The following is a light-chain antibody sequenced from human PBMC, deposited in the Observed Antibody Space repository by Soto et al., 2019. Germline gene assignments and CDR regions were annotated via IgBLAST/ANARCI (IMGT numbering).Light chain of an antibody. CDR2: GAS. CDR1: QSVSSTY. CDR3: QQYGSSPPMYT. V-gene: IGKV3-20*01. Sequence: EIVLTQSPGTLSLSPGERATLSCRTSQSVSSTYLAWYQQKPGQAPRLLIYGASRRATGIPDRFSGSGSGTDFTLTISGLEPEDFAVYYCQQYGSSPPMYTFGQGTKLEIK. J-gene: IGKJ2*01.